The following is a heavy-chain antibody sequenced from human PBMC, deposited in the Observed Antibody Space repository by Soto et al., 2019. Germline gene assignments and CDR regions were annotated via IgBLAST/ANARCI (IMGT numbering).Heavy chain of an antibody. V-gene: IGHV3-30*03. CDR2: ISYDGRNK. D-gene: IGHD3-10*01. CDR1: GITFSNYG. CDR3: ARDRRVHGDRYPFGEYFHD. Sequence: QVQLVESGGGVVQPGTSLRLSCAASGITFSNYGMHWVRQAPGKGLEWVAVISYDGRNKYYADSVKGRFTISRDNSNNMLYRQMNSLRAADTAVYSCARDRRVHGDRYPFGEYFHDWGQGTRVSVSS. J-gene: IGHJ1*01.